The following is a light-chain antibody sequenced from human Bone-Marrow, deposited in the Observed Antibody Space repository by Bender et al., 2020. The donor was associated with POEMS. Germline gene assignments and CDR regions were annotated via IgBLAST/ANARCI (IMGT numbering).Light chain of an antibody. CDR3: SSRDSGGQLVVV. J-gene: IGLJ2*01. CDR2: GKN. CDR1: SLRSYY. V-gene: IGLV3-19*01. Sequence: SSELTQDPAVSVALGQTVRITCQGDSLRSYYASWYQQKPGQAPILVIYGKNNRPSGIPERFSGSSSGNTASLTITGARAEDEADYFCSSRDSGGQLVVVFGGGTELTVL.